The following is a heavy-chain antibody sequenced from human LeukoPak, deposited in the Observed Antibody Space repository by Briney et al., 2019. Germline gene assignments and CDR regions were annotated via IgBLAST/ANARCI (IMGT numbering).Heavy chain of an antibody. Sequence: GGSLRLSCEASGFTFSSYGMEWVRQAPGKGLEWVGRIKSKTDGGTTDYAAPVKGRFTISRDDSKNTLYLQMNSLKTEDTAVYYCTTGSIVGAYDYWGQGTLVTVSS. CDR2: IKSKTDGGTT. D-gene: IGHD1-26*01. V-gene: IGHV3-15*01. CDR1: GFTFSSYG. J-gene: IGHJ4*02. CDR3: TTGSIVGAYDY.